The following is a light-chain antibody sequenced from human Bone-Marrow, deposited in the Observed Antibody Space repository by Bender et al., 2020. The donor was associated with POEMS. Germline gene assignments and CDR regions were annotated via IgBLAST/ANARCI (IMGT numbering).Light chain of an antibody. CDR2: DVS. CDR3: SSYTSSGTLVI. V-gene: IGLV2-14*03. J-gene: IGLJ2*01. Sequence: QYALTQPASVSGSPGQSITISCTGTSSDVGKYDYVSWYQHHPGKAPKLMIYDVSNRPSGVSNRFSGSKSGNTASLTISGLQAEDEADYHCSSYTSSGTLVIFGGGTKVTVL. CDR1: SSDVGKYDY.